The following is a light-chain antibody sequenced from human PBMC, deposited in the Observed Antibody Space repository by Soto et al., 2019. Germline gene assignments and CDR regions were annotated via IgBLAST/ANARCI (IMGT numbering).Light chain of an antibody. Sequence: QSVLTQPASVSGSPGQSITISCTGTSSDIGDYGYVSWYQQHPGKAPKLIIYEVTNRPSGVSTRFSGSKSGNTASLTISGLQAEDEADYYCNSYTNSNSVSFGGGTK. CDR1: SSDIGDYGY. CDR2: EVT. V-gene: IGLV2-14*01. J-gene: IGLJ2*01. CDR3: NSYTNSNSVS.